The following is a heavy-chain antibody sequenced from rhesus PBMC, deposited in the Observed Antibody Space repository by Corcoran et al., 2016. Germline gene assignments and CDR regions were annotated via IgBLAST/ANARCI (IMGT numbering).Heavy chain of an antibody. D-gene: IGHD5-24*01. V-gene: IGHV4-169*01. J-gene: IGHJ4*01. CDR1: GGSISTSY. CDR3: ARGYSGYIYFDY. Sequence: QLQLQESGPGLVKPSETLSVTCAVSGGSISTSYWSWIRQAPGKGLEWLGYIYGSGISHNYNRSRKRRVTLSVDTSRNQLSLKLSSVTAADTAVYYCARGYSGYIYFDYWGQGVLVTVSS. CDR2: IYGSGISH.